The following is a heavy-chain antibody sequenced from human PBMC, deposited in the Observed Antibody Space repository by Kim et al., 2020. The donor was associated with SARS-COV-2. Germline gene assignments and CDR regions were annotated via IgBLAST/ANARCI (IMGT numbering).Heavy chain of an antibody. CDR2: INTNTGNP. Sequence: ASVKVSCKASGYTFTSYAMNWVRQAPGQGLEWMGWINTNTGNPTYAQGFTGRFVFSLDTSVSTAYLQISSLKAEDTAVYYCARQGSGSYYNPIDYWGQGTLVTVSS. D-gene: IGHD3-10*01. J-gene: IGHJ4*02. CDR1: GYTFTSYA. V-gene: IGHV7-4-1*02. CDR3: ARQGSGSYYNPIDY.